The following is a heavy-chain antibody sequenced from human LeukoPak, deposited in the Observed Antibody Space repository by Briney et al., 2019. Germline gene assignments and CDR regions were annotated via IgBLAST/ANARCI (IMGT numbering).Heavy chain of an antibody. J-gene: IGHJ4*02. CDR2: IYYTGST. CDR1: GGSISSSSYY. D-gene: IGHD6-13*01. Sequence: SETLSLTCTVSGGSISSSSYYWGWIRQPPGKGLEWIGSIYYTGSTYYNPSLKSRVTISVDTSKNQFSLKLSSVTAADTAVYYCARQGPPYSSSTYYFDYWGQGTLVTVSS. CDR3: ARQGPPYSSSTYYFDY. V-gene: IGHV4-39*01.